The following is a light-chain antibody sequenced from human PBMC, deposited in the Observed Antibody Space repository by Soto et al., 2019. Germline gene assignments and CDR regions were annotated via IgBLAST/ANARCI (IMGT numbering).Light chain of an antibody. CDR3: QQRSNWPIT. J-gene: IGKJ5*01. V-gene: IGKV3-15*01. CDR1: QSVSSN. CDR2: GAS. Sequence: SXPXGERXHLCXRASQSVSSNLAWYQQKPGQANRLLIYGASTRATGITARLSGSRSGTEFTLTISSLQSEDFAVYYCQQRSNWPITYGQYTRLEIK.